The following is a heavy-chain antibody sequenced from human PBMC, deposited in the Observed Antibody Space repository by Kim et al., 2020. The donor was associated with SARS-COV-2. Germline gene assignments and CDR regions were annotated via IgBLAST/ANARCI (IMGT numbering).Heavy chain of an antibody. D-gene: IGHD1-26*01. CDR1: GGSITIGDYW. CDR2: AYRNGNT. Sequence: SETLSLSCSVSGGSITIGDYWWSWIRQPPGQALEWIGSAYRNGNTLYNLSLKSRVTISVDTSRNQFSLKMTSVTAADTTVYFCARHVGFNKYYFDSWGRGTLVTVSS. V-gene: IGHV4-39*01. J-gene: IGHJ4*02. CDR3: ARHVGFNKYYFDS.